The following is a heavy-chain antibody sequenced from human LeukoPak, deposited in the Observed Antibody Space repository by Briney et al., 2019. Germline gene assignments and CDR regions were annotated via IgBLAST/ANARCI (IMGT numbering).Heavy chain of an antibody. CDR2: IKQDGSEK. Sequence: GGSLRLSCAASGFTFSSYWMSWVRQAPGKGLEWVANIKQDGSEKYYVDSVKSRFTISRDNAKNSLYLQMNSLRAEDTAVYYCAREDYYGSGSYWERYNWFDPWGQGTLVTVSS. CDR1: GFTFSSYW. CDR3: AREDYYGSGSYWERYNWFDP. V-gene: IGHV3-7*01. J-gene: IGHJ5*02. D-gene: IGHD3-10*01.